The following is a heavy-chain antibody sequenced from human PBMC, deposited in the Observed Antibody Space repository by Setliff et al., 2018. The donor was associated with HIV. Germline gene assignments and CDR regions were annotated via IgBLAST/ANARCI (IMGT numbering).Heavy chain of an antibody. CDR2: IYGGGTT. J-gene: IGHJ4*02. Sequence: GGSLRLSCAASGFTVSDHYMDWVRQAPGKGLEWVSVIYGGGTTHYADSVKGRFTISRDNSKNTVYLQMNSLRVEDTAVYYCARELNREWDYWGQGTLVTVSS. D-gene: IGHD3-3*01. CDR3: ARELNREWDY. V-gene: IGHV3-66*02. CDR1: GFTVSDHY.